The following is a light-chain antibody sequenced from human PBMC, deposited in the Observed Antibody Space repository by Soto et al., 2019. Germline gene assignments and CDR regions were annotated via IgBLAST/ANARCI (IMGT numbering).Light chain of an antibody. V-gene: IGLV1-36*01. CDR1: TSNIGKNT. CDR2: YDD. Sequence: QSVLTQPPSVSAGPGQRVTISCSGSTSNIGKNTVNWYQQLPGEAPKLFIYYDDLLASGVSDRFSGSKSGTSASLAISGLQSEDEADYYCGAWDDTRNGLVFGGGTKVTVL. CDR3: GAWDDTRNGLV. J-gene: IGLJ3*02.